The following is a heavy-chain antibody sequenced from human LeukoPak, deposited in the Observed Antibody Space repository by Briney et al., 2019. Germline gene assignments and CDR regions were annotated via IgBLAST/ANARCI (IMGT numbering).Heavy chain of an antibody. J-gene: IGHJ4*02. CDR1: GYTFTSYG. Sequence: ASVKVSFKASGYTFTSYGISWVRQAPGQGLEWMGWISAYNGNTNYAQKLQGRVTMTTDTSTSTAYMELRSLRSDDTAVYYCARWGILGYCSGGSCYSFDNWGQGTWSPSPQ. CDR2: ISAYNGNT. CDR3: ARWGILGYCSGGSCYSFDN. V-gene: IGHV1-18*01. D-gene: IGHD2-15*01.